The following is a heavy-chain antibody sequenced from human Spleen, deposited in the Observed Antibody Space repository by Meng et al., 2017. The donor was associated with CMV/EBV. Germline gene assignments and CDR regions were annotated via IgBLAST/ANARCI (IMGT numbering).Heavy chain of an antibody. CDR2: INPNSGGT. CDR3: AAETGIPSGSYYAYGMDV. J-gene: IGHJ6*02. Sequence: ASVKVSCKASGYTFTGYYMHWVRQAPGQGLEWMGWINPNSGGTNYPQKFQGRVTMTRDTSINTAFMELSRLRSDDTAVYYCAAETGIPSGSYYAYGMDVWGQGTTVTVSS. V-gene: IGHV1-2*02. D-gene: IGHD1-26*01. CDR1: GYTFTGYY.